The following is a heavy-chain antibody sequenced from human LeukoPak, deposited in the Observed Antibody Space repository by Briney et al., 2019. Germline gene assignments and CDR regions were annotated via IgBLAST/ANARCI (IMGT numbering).Heavy chain of an antibody. CDR3: ARGATHVLRYFDWLLPFDY. CDR1: GYTFTSHY. Sequence: ASVKVSCKASGYTFTSHYMHWVRQAPGQGLEWMGWISAYSGNTNYAQKLQGRVTITADKSTSTAYMELSSLRSEDTAVYYCARGATHVLRYFDWLLPFDYWGQGTLVTVFS. CDR2: ISAYSGNT. D-gene: IGHD3-9*01. V-gene: IGHV1-18*04. J-gene: IGHJ4*02.